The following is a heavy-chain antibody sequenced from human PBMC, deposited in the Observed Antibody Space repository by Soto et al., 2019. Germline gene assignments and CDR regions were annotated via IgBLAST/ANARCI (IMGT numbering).Heavy chain of an antibody. CDR3: ARDSRPRYCSGGSCYLYYYGMDV. CDR1: GYTFTGYY. V-gene: IGHV1-2*02. D-gene: IGHD2-15*01. J-gene: IGHJ6*02. Sequence: ASVKVSCKASGYTFTGYYMHWVRQVPGQGLEWMGWINPNSGGTNYAQKFQGRVTMTRDTSISTAYMELSRLRSDDTAVYYCARDSRPRYCSGGSCYLYYYGMDVWGQGTTVTVSS. CDR2: INPNSGGT.